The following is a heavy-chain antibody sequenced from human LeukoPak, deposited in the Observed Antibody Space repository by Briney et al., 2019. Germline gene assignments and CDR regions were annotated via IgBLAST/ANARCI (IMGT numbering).Heavy chain of an antibody. D-gene: IGHD6-13*01. CDR1: GGSFSGYS. J-gene: IGHJ5*02. Sequence: PSETLSLTCAVSGGSFSGYSWSWIRQTPGKGLEWIAYIHSSGSTNYNPSLKSRVTISVDTSKNHFSLKVTSMTAADTGIYYCSRSLPGAVGAADLRGQGTLVTVSS. CDR2: IHSSGST. V-gene: IGHV4-59*01. CDR3: SRSLPGAVGAADL.